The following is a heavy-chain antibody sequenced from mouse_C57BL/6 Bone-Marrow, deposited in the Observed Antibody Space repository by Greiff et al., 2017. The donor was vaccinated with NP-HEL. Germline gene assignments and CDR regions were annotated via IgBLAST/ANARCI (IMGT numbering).Heavy chain of an antibody. D-gene: IGHD4-1*01. CDR2: ISYSGST. V-gene: IGHV3-8*01. J-gene: IGHJ2*01. Sequence: VKVEESRPGLAKPSHSLSPTCSVTGYSITSDYWNWFRKFPGNKLVYMGYISYSGSTYYNPSLKSLISITRDTSKNQYYLQLNSVTTEDTATYYCARGNWDYFDYWGQGTTLTVSS. CDR1: GYSITSDY. CDR3: ARGNWDYFDY.